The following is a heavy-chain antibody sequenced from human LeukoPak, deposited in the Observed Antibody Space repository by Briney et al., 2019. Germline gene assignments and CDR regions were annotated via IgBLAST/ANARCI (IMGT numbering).Heavy chain of an antibody. CDR2: IIPILGIA. V-gene: IGHV1-69*16. Sequence: GSSVKVSCKASGGTFSSYTISWVRQAPGQGLEWMGRIIPILGIANYAQKFQGRVTITTDESTSTAYMELSSLRSEDTAVYYCARVSPRLGISSGWSVNWFDPWGQGTLVTVSS. CDR1: GGTFSSYT. D-gene: IGHD6-19*01. J-gene: IGHJ5*02. CDR3: ARVSPRLGISSGWSVNWFDP.